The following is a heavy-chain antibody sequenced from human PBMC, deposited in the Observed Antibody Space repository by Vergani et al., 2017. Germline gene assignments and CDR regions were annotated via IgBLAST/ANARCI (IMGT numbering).Heavy chain of an antibody. V-gene: IGHV1-18*01. D-gene: IGHD2-2*01. J-gene: IGHJ6*02. CDR1: GYTFTSYG. CDR3: ARDFTLIVVVPAATYYYYYGMDV. Sequence: QVQLVQSGAEVKKPGASVKVSCKASGYTFTSYGISWVRQAPGQGLEWMGWISAYNGNTNYAQKLQGRVTMTTDTSTSTAYMELRRLRSDDTAVYYCARDFTLIVVVPAATYYYYYGMDVWGQGTTVTVSS. CDR2: ISAYNGNT.